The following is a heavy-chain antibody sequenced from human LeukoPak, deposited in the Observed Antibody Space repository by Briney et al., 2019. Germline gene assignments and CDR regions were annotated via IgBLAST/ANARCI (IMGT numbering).Heavy chain of an antibody. Sequence: ASVKVSCKASGYTFTSYDINWVRQATGQGLEWMGWMNPNSGNTGYAQKFQGRVTMTRNTSISTAYMELSSLRSEDTAVYYCARGTYYYGSGSYTPVYYGMDVWGQGTTVTVSS. D-gene: IGHD3-10*01. CDR1: GYTFTSYD. CDR3: ARGTYYYGSGSYTPVYYGMDV. CDR2: MNPNSGNT. J-gene: IGHJ6*02. V-gene: IGHV1-8*01.